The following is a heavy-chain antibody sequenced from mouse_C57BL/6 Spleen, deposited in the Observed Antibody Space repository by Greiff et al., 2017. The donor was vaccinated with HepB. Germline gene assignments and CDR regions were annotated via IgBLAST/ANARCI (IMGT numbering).Heavy chain of an antibody. CDR1: GFTFSDYY. J-gene: IGHJ2*01. V-gene: IGHV5-16*01. D-gene: IGHD2-3*01. CDR2: INYDGSST. Sequence: EVQVVESEGGLVQPGRSMKLSCTASGFTFSDYYMAWVRQVPEKGLEWVANINYDGSSTYYLDSLKSRFIISRDNAKNSLYLQMSSLKSEDTATYYCARDGFYDGSFDYWGQGTTLTVSS. CDR3: ARDGFYDGSFDY.